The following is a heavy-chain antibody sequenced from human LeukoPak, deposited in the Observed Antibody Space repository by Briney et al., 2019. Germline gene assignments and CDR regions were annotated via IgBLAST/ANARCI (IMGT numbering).Heavy chain of an antibody. V-gene: IGHV1-18*01. J-gene: IGHJ3*02. D-gene: IGHD3-10*01. CDR1: GYTFSSFN. Sequence: ASVKVSCKTFGYTFSSFNINRVRQAPGQGLEFMSWISTYSGDTNSAQKSQDRLTMTRDTATNIAYMELRSLRSDDTAVYYCARDLRTHKKFDAFDIWGQGTMVSVSS. CDR2: ISTYSGDT. CDR3: ARDLRTHKKFDAFDI.